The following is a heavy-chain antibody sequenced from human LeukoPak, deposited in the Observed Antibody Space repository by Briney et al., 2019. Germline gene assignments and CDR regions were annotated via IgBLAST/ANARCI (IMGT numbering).Heavy chain of an antibody. CDR2: SNAGNGNT. Sequence: RAPVKVSCKASGYTFTSYAMHWVRQAPGQRLEWMGWSNAGNGNTKYSQEFQGRVTITRDTSASTAYMELSRLRSDDTAVYYCARAGKPGIAAAAVGYWGQGILVTVSS. CDR3: ARAGKPGIAAAAVGY. CDR1: GYTFTSYA. V-gene: IGHV1-3*02. J-gene: IGHJ4*02. D-gene: IGHD6-13*01.